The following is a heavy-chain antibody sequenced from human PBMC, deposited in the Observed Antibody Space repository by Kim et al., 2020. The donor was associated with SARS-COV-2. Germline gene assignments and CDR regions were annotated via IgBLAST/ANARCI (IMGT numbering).Heavy chain of an antibody. V-gene: IGHV5-51*01. Sequence: GESLKISCRVSGYNFPKYYIVWVRQTPGKGLEWMGIVYPDDSDTRYSPSFECHVTVSADKSINTAYLQWSSLQASDTAIYYCARLRATGHFDYWGQGTLV. D-gene: IGHD1-26*01. CDR2: VYPDDSDT. J-gene: IGHJ4*03. CDR1: GYNFPKYY. CDR3: ARLRATGHFDY.